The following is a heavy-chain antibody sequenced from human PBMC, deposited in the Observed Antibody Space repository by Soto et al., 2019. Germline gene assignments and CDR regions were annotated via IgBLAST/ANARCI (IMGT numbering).Heavy chain of an antibody. J-gene: IGHJ3*02. CDR2: IDPSDSYT. CDR1: GYSFTSYW. CDR3: ARRHLGYCSGGSCYCVSGDAFDI. Sequence: PGESLKISCKGSGYSFTSYWISWVRQMPGKGLEWMGRIDPSDSYTNYSPSFQGHVTISADKSISTAYLQWSRLKASDTAMYYCARRHLGYCSGGSCYCVSGDAFDIWGQGTMVTVSS. D-gene: IGHD2-15*01. V-gene: IGHV5-10-1*01.